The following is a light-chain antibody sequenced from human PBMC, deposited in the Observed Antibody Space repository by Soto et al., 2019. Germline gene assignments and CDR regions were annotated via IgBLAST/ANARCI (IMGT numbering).Light chain of an antibody. J-gene: IGLJ1*01. CDR1: SSDVGSYNL. CDR3: CSYAGSSTYV. Sequence: QSALTQPASVSGSPGQSITISCTGTSSDVGSYNLVSWYQQHPGKAPKLMIYEVSKRPSGVSNRFSGSKYGNTASLTISGLQAEAEADYYCCSYAGSSTYVFGTGTKLTVL. CDR2: EVS. V-gene: IGLV2-23*02.